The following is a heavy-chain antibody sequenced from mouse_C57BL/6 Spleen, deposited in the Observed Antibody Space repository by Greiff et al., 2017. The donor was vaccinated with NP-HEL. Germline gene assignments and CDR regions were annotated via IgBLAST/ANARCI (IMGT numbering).Heavy chain of an antibody. CDR1: GYTFTEYT. D-gene: IGHD1-1*01. J-gene: IGHJ3*01. V-gene: IGHV1-62-2*01. Sequence: QVQLQQSGAELVKPGASVKLSCKASGYTFTEYTIHWVKQRSGQGLEWIGWFYPGSGSIKYNEKFKDKATLTADKSSSTVYMELSRLTSEDSAVYFCARHEEEGPSGYSSSYPPWFAYWGQGTLVTVSA. CDR2: FYPGSGSI. CDR3: ARHEEEGPSGYSSSYPPWFAY.